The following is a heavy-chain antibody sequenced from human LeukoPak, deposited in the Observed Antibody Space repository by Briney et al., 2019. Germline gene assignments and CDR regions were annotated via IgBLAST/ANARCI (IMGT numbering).Heavy chain of an antibody. CDR2: VSDTGGST. J-gene: IGHJ2*01. V-gene: IGHV3-23*01. CDR3: ARLRRITIFGVVPWYFDL. CDR1: GFTFSNYA. Sequence: GGSLRLSCAASGFTFSNYAMSWVRQAPGKGLEWVSAVSDTGGSTYYSYSVKGHFTISRDNSKNTVHLQMNSLTAADTAVYCCARLRRITIFGVVPWYFDLWGRGTLVTVSS. D-gene: IGHD3-3*01.